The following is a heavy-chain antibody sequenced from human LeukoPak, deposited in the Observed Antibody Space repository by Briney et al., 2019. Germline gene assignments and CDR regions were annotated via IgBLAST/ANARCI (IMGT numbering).Heavy chain of an antibody. CDR3: ARGHTAVTRHFDF. D-gene: IGHD4-17*01. CDR1: GLTFSSYG. V-gene: IGHV3-30*02. CDR2: IRYDGSNK. J-gene: IGHJ4*02. Sequence: PGGSLRLSCAASGLTFSSYGMHWVRQAPGKGLEWVAFIRYDGSNKYYADSVKGRFTISRDNSKNTLYLQMNSLRAEDTAVYYCARGHTAVTRHFDFWGQGTLVTVSS.